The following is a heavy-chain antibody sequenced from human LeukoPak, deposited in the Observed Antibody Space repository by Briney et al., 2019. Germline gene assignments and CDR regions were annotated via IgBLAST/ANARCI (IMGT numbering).Heavy chain of an antibody. CDR1: GFTFSSSG. CDR2: ITYSGGST. D-gene: IGHD6-6*01. Sequence: GGSLRLSCAASGFTFSSSGMSWVRQAPGKGLEWVSSITYSGGSTYYADSVKGRFTISRDNSRNTLYLQMNSLRAEDTAVYYCSKDGQYSSSSPYYFDYWGQGTLVTVSS. J-gene: IGHJ4*02. CDR3: SKDGQYSSSSPYYFDY. V-gene: IGHV3-23*01.